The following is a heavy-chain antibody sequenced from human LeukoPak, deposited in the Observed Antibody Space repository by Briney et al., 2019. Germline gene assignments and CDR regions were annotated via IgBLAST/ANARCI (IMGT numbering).Heavy chain of an antibody. CDR1: GYTFTSYC. D-gene: IGHD3-9*01. Sequence: GASVKVSCKASGYTFTSYCISWVRQAPGQGLEWMGWISAYNGNTNYAQKLQGRVTMTTDTSTSTAYMELRSLRSDDTAVYYRARERRRYFDWLLSPPDYWGQGTPVIVSS. V-gene: IGHV1-18*01. J-gene: IGHJ4*02. CDR3: ARERRRYFDWLLSPPDY. CDR2: ISAYNGNT.